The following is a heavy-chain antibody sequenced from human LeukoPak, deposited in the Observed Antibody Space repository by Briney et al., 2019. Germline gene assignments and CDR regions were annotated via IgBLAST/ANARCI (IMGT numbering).Heavy chain of an antibody. CDR1: GGSISCSYYY. Sequence: NTAQTLSLTCTVSGGSISCSYYYWSWIRQHPGRGLEWIGYSSYNGTTYSSPSLKIRITLSVDASKSHLSLKLSSVTAADTAVYCCARDRLLTDSGNYYHDAFEIWGPGTMVTVPS. CDR3: ARDRLLTDSGNYYHDAFEI. D-gene: IGHD1-26*01. V-gene: IGHV4-31*03. J-gene: IGHJ3*02. CDR2: SSYNGTT.